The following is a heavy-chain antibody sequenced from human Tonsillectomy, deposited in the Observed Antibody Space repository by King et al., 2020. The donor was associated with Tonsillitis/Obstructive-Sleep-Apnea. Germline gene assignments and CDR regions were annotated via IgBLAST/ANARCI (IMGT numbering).Heavy chain of an antibody. V-gene: IGHV3-30*04. J-gene: IGHJ4*02. Sequence: VQLVESGGGVVQPGRSLRLSCAASGFTFSSYAMHWVRQAPGKGLEWVAVISYDGSNKYYADSVKGRFTISRDNSKNTLYLQMYSLRAEDTAVYYCAREYCSGGSCYSPLDYWGQGTLVTVSS. CDR1: GFTFSSYA. D-gene: IGHD2-15*01. CDR2: ISYDGSNK. CDR3: AREYCSGGSCYSPLDY.